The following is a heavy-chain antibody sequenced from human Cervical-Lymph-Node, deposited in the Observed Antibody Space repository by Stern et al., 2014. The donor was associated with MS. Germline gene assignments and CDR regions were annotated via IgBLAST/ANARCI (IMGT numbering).Heavy chain of an antibody. J-gene: IGHJ4*02. CDR3: ARETYYYDSSGSLDY. V-gene: IGHV3-33*01. Sequence: VQLVESGGGVAQPGRSLRLSCAASGFTFSSYGMHWVRQAPGKGLEWVAVIWYDGSNKYYADSMKGRFTISRDNSKNTLYLQMNSLRAEDTAVYYCARETYYYDSSGSLDYWGQGTLVTVAS. CDR1: GFTFSSYG. D-gene: IGHD3-22*01. CDR2: IWYDGSNK.